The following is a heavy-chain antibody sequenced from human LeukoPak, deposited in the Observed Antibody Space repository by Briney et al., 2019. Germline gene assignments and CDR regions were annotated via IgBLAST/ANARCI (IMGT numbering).Heavy chain of an antibody. Sequence: GGSLRLSCAASGLTFSSYSMNWVRQAPGKGLEWVSSISSSSSYIYYADSVKGRFTISRDNAKNSLYLQMNSLRAEDTAVYYCARDYEYSYGLDYWGQGTLVTVSS. V-gene: IGHV3-21*01. J-gene: IGHJ4*02. CDR3: ARDYEYSYGLDY. CDR1: GLTFSSYS. D-gene: IGHD5-18*01. CDR2: ISSSSSYI.